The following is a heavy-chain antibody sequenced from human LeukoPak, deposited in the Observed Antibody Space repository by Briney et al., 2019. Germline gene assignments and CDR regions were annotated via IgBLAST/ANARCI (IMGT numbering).Heavy chain of an antibody. J-gene: IGHJ5*02. V-gene: IGHV3-73*01. CDR1: GFTFSGSA. CDR2: IRSKPNIYAT. Sequence: GGSLKLSCAASGFTFSGSALHWVRQPPGKGLEWLGRIRSKPNIYATAYAASVRGRFTISRDDSKNTTYLQMSGLKTEDTAVYYCTQTVDTALVDFFDPWGQGTLVTVSS. D-gene: IGHD5-18*01. CDR3: TQTVDTALVDFFDP.